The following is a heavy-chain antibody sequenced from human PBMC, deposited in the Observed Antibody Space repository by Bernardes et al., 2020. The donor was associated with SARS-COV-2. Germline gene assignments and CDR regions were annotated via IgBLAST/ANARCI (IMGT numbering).Heavy chain of an antibody. V-gene: IGHV3-74*01. CDR2: IKSDGVTT. D-gene: IGHD3-22*01. CDR3: TRHGDMSGYYSF. CDR1: GFTFRRSW. Sequence: GGSLRLSCAASGFTFRRSWMHWVRQAPGPGLEWVSHIKSDGVTTSYADSVKGRFTMSRDNANNMLYLQMNSLRAEDTAVYYCTRHGDMSGYYSFWGQGTLVTVSS. J-gene: IGHJ1*01.